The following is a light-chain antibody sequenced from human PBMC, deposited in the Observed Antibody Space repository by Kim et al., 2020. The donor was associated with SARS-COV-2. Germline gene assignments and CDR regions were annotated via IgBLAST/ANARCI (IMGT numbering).Light chain of an antibody. J-gene: IGKJ5*01. CDR1: QSVLYSSNNKNY. CDR3: EKYNRTPIT. V-gene: IGKV4-1*01. Sequence: DIVMTQSPDSLAVSLGERATINCKSSQSVLYSSNNKNYLAWYQQKPGQPPKLLIYWASTRESGVPDRFSGSGSGTDFTLTISSLQAEDVAVYNSEKYNRTPITFGHRTRREIK. CDR2: WAS.